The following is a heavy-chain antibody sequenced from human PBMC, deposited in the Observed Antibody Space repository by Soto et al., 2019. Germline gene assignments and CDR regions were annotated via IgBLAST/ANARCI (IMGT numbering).Heavy chain of an antibody. Sequence: QVQLQESGPGLVKPSQTLSLTCTVSGGSISSGGYYWNWIRQHPGKGLEWSGYSYYSGKTYYNPSHKTRCTISVDTSKNQFSLRLSSVTAADTAVYYCARDPQYTDTSAYYVSSGNFDYWGQGILVTVSS. V-gene: IGHV4-31*03. D-gene: IGHD3-22*01. CDR2: SYYSGKT. CDR3: ARDPQYTDTSAYYVSSGNFDY. J-gene: IGHJ4*02. CDR1: GGSISSGGYY.